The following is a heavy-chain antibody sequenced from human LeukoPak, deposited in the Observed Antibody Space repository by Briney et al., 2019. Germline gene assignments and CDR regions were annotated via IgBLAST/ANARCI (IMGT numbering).Heavy chain of an antibody. V-gene: IGHV1-2*02. CDR1: GYTFTGYY. Sequence: GASVKVSCKVSGYTFTGYYIHWVRQAPGQGLEWMGWINPNTGGTNYTQNFQGRFTMTRDTSISTAYMELSRLKSDDTAVYYCARGPTVTTDYWGQGTLVTVSS. J-gene: IGHJ4*02. CDR3: ARGPTVTTDY. D-gene: IGHD4-17*01. CDR2: INPNTGGT.